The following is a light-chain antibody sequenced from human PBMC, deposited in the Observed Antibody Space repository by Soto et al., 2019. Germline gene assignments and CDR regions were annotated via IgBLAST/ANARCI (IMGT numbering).Light chain of an antibody. CDR1: QSVRSSY. CDR2: DAS. Sequence: EIVLTQSPGTLSLSPGERATLSCRASQSVRSSYLAWYQQKPGQPPRLLIYDASNRATGVPDRFSGSGSGTDFTVAISRLEPEGFAVYYCQQYGGSPTFGLGTKVEIK. V-gene: IGKV3-20*01. CDR3: QQYGGSPT. J-gene: IGKJ1*01.